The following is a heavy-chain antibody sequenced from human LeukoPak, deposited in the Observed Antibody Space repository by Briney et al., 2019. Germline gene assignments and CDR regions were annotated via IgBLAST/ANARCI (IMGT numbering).Heavy chain of an antibody. CDR1: GYTFTSYG. CDR2: TSAYNGNT. Sequence: TSVKVSCKASGYTFTSYGISWVRQAPGQGLEWMGWTSAYNGNTNYAQKLQGRVTMTTDTSTSTAYMELRSLRSDDTAVYYCARDRVVTTWFDPWGQGTLVTVSS. CDR3: ARDRVVTTWFDP. J-gene: IGHJ5*02. V-gene: IGHV1-18*01. D-gene: IGHD2-21*02.